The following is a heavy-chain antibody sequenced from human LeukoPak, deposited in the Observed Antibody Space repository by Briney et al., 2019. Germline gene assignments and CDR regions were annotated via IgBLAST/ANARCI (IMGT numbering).Heavy chain of an antibody. V-gene: IGHV3-21*01. CDR1: GFTFSSYS. CDR3: ARGPAAMVNFDY. CDR2: ISSSSYI. D-gene: IGHD5-18*01. Sequence: GGSLRLSCAASGFTFSSYSMNWVRQAPGKGLEWVSSISSSSYIYYADSVKGRFTISSDNAKNSLYLQMNSLRAEDKAVYYCARGPAAMVNFDYWGQGTLVTVSS. J-gene: IGHJ4*02.